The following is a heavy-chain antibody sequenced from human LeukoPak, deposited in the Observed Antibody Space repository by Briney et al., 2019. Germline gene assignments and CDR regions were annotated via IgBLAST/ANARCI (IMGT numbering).Heavy chain of an antibody. J-gene: IGHJ4*02. CDR3: AGQASSTVLAF. Sequence: SETLSLTCAVYGGSFSGYYWSWIRQAPGKGLEWIGEINHSGSTNYNPSLKSRVTISVDTSKNQFSLKLSSVTAADTAAYYCAGQASSTVLAFWGQGTLVTVSS. V-gene: IGHV4-34*01. D-gene: IGHD2-2*01. CDR1: GGSFSGYY. CDR2: INHSGST.